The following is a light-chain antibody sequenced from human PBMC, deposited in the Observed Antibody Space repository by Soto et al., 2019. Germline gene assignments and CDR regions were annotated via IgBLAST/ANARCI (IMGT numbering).Light chain of an antibody. CDR1: QTISTY. Sequence: DIPMTQSPSSLSASVGDRVTITCRASQTISTYLNWYQQRPGKAPKLLIYAASSLQSGVPSRFSGSGSGTDFTLTIISLQPEDFATYYGQRSYRALFFGPGTKVD. J-gene: IGKJ3*01. V-gene: IGKV1-39*01. CDR3: QRSYRALF. CDR2: AAS.